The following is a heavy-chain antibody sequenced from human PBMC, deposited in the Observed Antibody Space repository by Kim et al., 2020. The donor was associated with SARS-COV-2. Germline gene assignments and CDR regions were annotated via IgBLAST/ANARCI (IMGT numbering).Heavy chain of an antibody. CDR2: INHSGST. CDR1: GGSFSGYY. V-gene: IGHV4-34*01. Sequence: SETLSLTCAVYGGSFSGYYWSWIRQPPGKGLEWIGEINHSGSTNYNPSLKSRVTISVDTSKNQFSLKLSSVTAADTAVYYCARAGVWGTRGGGSGIHYRGFVYYGMDVWGQGTTVTVSS. D-gene: IGHD3-10*01. CDR3: ARAGVWGTRGGGSGIHYRGFVYYGMDV. J-gene: IGHJ6*02.